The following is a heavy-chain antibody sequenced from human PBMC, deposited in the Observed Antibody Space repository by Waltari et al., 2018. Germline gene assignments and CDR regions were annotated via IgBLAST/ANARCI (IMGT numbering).Heavy chain of an antibody. CDR3: ARRGSSRGYYYYYMDV. CDR1: GYSFTSYW. J-gene: IGHJ6*03. V-gene: IGHV5-51*03. CDR2: TYPCDSDT. D-gene: IGHD6-6*01. Sequence: EVQLVQSGAEVKKPGESLKISCKGSGYSFTSYWIGWVRQMPGKGLGWMGITYPCDSDTRYSPSFQGQVTISADKSISTAYLQWSSLKASDTAMYYCARRGSSRGYYYYYMDVWGKGTTVTVSS.